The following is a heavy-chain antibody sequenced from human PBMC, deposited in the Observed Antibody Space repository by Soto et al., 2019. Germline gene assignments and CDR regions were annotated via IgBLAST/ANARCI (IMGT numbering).Heavy chain of an antibody. CDR1: GFSFSGYN. CDR2: ISGDSNYI. J-gene: IGHJ3*01. CDR3: ARVVYFDRSAYGL. V-gene: IGHV3-21*01. D-gene: IGHD3-22*01. Sequence: PGGSLRLSCAASGFSFSGYNMNWVRQAPGKGLEWVSSISGDSNYIYYADSVQGRFTISRDNAKNSVYLQMSSLRADDTAVYYCARVVYFDRSAYGLWGQGTMVTVSS.